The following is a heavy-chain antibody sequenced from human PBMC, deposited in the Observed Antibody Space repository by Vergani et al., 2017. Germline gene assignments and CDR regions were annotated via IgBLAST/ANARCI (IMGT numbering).Heavy chain of an antibody. CDR3: ARGGKRYSSYDAFDI. J-gene: IGHJ3*02. V-gene: IGHV3-30*01. D-gene: IGHD5-18*01. CDR2: ISYDGSNK. CDR1: GFTFSSYA. Sequence: QVQLVESGGGVVQPGRSLRLSCAASGFTFSSYAMHWVRQAPGKGLEWVAVISYDGSNKYYADSVKGRFTISRDNSKNTLYLQMNSLRAEDTAVYYCARGGKRYSSYDAFDIWGQGTMVTVSS.